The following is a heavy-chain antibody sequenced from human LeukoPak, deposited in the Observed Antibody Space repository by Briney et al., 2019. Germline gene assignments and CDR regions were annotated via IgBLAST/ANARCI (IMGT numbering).Heavy chain of an antibody. J-gene: IGHJ6*03. CDR2: IVVGSGST. V-gene: IGHV1-58*02. D-gene: IGHD4-17*01. CDR3: AAATGYYYYYMDV. CDR1: GSTFTSSA. Sequence: SVKVSCKTSGSTFTSSAMQWVRQARGQRLEWLGWIVVGSGSTNYAQKFQERVTITRDMSTRTVYMELSNLRSEDTAVYYCAAATGYYYYYMDVRGKGTTVTISS.